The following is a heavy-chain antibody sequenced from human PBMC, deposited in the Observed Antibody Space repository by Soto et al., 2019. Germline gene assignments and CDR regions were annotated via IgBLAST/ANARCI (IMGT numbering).Heavy chain of an antibody. CDR3: ARDLEPAAYSSGWWWRWCDP. CDR1: GFTFSSYS. J-gene: IGHJ5*02. CDR2: ISSSSSYI. D-gene: IGHD6-19*01. V-gene: IGHV3-21*01. Sequence: EVQLVESGGGLGKPGGSLRLSCAASGFTFSSYSMNWVRQAPGKGLEWVSSISSSSSYIYYADSVKGRFTISRDNAKNSLYLQMNSLRAEDTTVYYCARDLEPAAYSSGWWWRWCDPWGQGTLVTVSS.